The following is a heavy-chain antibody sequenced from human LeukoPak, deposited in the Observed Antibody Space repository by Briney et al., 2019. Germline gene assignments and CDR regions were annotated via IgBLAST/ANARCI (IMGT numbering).Heavy chain of an antibody. Sequence: GYXWSWIRQPPGKGLEXIGEINHSGSTNYNPSLKSRVTISVDTSKNQFSLKLSSVTAADTAVYYCARGSGRYYDSSGYYYRYWGQGTLVTVSS. J-gene: IGHJ4*02. D-gene: IGHD3-22*01. CDR2: INHSGST. CDR1: GYX. CDR3: ARGSGRYYDSSGYYYRY. V-gene: IGHV4-34*01.